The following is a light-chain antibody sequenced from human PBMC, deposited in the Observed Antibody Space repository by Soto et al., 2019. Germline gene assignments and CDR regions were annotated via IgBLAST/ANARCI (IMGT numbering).Light chain of an antibody. CDR3: SSYTSSSTWV. J-gene: IGLJ3*02. CDR1: SSDVGGYNY. CDR2: EVS. V-gene: IGLV2-14*01. Sequence: QSVLIQPASVSGSPGQSITISCTGTSSDVGGYNYVSWYQQHPGKAPKLMIYEVSNRPSGVSNRFSGSKSGNTASLTISGLQAEDEADYYCSSYTSSSTWVFGGGTQLTVL.